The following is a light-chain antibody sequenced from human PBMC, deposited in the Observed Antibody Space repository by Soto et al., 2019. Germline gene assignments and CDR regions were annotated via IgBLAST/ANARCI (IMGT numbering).Light chain of an antibody. CDR2: HAS. Sequence: DIQMTQSPSSLSASVVDRVTNTCQASQNIENYLNWYQQNPGKAPNLLIYHASSLKTGVPSRFSGSGSGTDSTLTINSLQPEDVETYYCQHYDHVQVTFGQGTRLEIK. CDR1: QNIENY. CDR3: QHYDHVQVT. J-gene: IGKJ5*01. V-gene: IGKV1-33*01.